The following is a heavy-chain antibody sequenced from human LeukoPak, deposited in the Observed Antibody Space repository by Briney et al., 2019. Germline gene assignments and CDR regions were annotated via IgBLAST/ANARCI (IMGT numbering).Heavy chain of an antibody. CDR1: GGSINNYY. J-gene: IGHJ3*02. D-gene: IGHD2-21*02. Sequence: SETLSLTCTVSGGSINNYYWSWIRQPAGKGLEWIGRIYTSGSTNYNPSLKSRVTISVDTSKNQFSLKLSSVTAADTAVYYCARDLTANDAFDIWGQGTMVAVSS. CDR2: IYTSGST. V-gene: IGHV4-4*07. CDR3: ARDLTANDAFDI.